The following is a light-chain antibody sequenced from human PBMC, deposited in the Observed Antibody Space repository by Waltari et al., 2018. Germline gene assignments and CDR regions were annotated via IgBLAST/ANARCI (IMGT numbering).Light chain of an antibody. V-gene: IGLV2-14*03. J-gene: IGLJ2*01. Sequence: QSALTQPASVSGSPGQSITISCTGTSSDIGRSNYVSWYQHHPGKAPKLMIFDVINRPSGVSNRFSGSKSGNTASLTISGLQAEDDADYYCSSYTTTSSLLVVFGGGTKLTVL. CDR1: SSDIGRSNY. CDR3: SSYTTTSSLLVV. CDR2: DVI.